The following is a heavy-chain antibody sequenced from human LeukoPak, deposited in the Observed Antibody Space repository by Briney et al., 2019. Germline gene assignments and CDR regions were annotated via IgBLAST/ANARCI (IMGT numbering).Heavy chain of an antibody. Sequence: PGGSLRLSCAASGFTFSSYSMNWVRQAPGKGLEWVSYISSSSSTIYYADSVKGRFTISRDNAKNSLYLQMNSLRAEDTAVYYCARDAGRDIVVVPAAIPNQDAFDIWGQGTMVTVSS. V-gene: IGHV3-48*01. CDR2: ISSSSSTI. CDR1: GFTFSSYS. CDR3: ARDAGRDIVVVPAAIPNQDAFDI. J-gene: IGHJ3*02. D-gene: IGHD2-2*01.